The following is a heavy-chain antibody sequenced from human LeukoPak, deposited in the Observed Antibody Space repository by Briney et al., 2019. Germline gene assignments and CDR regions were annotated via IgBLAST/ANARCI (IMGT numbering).Heavy chain of an antibody. J-gene: IGHJ4*02. D-gene: IGHD2-15*01. CDR2: INPHSGGT. V-gene: IGHV1-2*02. Sequence: ASVKVSCKASGYTFTGYYMHWVRQAPGQGLECMGCINPHSGGTNYAQKFQGRVSMIRDTSTSTAYMELSRLTSDDTAVYYCARDYRPTDCSGGDCPYYYFDYWGQGTLVTVSS. CDR3: ARDYRPTDCSGGDCPYYYFDY. CDR1: GYTFTGYY.